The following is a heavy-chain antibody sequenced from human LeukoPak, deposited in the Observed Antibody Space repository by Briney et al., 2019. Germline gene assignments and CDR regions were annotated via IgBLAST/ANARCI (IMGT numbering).Heavy chain of an antibody. CDR3: ARFTYYYDSSGYFLDY. V-gene: IGHV1-18*01. CDR1: GYTFTSYG. J-gene: IGHJ4*02. Sequence: GASVTVSCKASGYTFTSYGISWVRQAPGQGLEWMGWISAYNGNTNYAQKLQGRVTMTTDTSTSTAYMELRSLRSDDTAVYYCARFTYYYDSSGYFLDYWGQGTLVTVSS. D-gene: IGHD3-22*01. CDR2: ISAYNGNT.